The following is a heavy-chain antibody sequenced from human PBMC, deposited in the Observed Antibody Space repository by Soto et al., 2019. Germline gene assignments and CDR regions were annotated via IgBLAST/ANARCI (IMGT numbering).Heavy chain of an antibody. CDR1: GGSVSRDSNF. D-gene: IGHD4-4*01. CDR3: ARGYSHYAH. J-gene: IGHJ4*02. CDR2: IYYSGPS. V-gene: IGHV4-61*01. Sequence: SETLSLTCTVSGGSVSRDSNFWSWIRQPPGKGLEWIGYIYYSGPSRYNPSLESRVTVSIDSSKNQVSLTLTSVTAADTAVYYCARGYSHYAHWGRGTLVTVSS.